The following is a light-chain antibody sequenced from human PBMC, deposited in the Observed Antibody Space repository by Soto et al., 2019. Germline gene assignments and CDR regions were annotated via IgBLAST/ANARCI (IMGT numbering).Light chain of an antibody. CDR1: QSVSSN. J-gene: IGKJ2*01. CDR2: GAS. CDR3: QQYSDWPRYT. V-gene: IGKV3-15*01. Sequence: EIVMTQSPATLSVSTGERATLSCRASQSVSSNLAWYQQKPGQAPRLLIYGASSRAPGIPVRFSGSGSGTEVILPISSPQSEDFAVYYCQQYSDWPRYTFGQGTKLEIK.